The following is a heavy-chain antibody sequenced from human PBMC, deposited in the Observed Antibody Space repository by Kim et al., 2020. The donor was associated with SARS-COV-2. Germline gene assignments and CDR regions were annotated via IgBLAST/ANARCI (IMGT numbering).Heavy chain of an antibody. CDR2: IWYDGSNK. D-gene: IGHD2-2*01. V-gene: IGHV3-33*06. J-gene: IGHJ4*02. CDR1: GFTFSSYG. CDR3: AKDMRRGALFFDY. Sequence: GGSLRPSCAASGFTFSSYGMHWVRQAPGKGLEWVAVIWYDGSNKYYADSVKGRFTISRDNSKNTLYLQMNSLRAEDTAVYYCAKDMRRGALFFDYWGQGTLVTVSS.